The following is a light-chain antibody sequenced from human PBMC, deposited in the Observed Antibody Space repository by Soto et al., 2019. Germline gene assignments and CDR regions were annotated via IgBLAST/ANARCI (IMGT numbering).Light chain of an antibody. CDR3: QSYDSSLSGSVV. CDR2: GNS. Sequence: QSVLTQPPSVSGAPGQRVTISCTGSSSNIGAGYDVHWYQQLPGTAPKLLIYGNSNRPSGVPDRFSSSKSGTSASLAITGLQAEDEADHYCQSYDSSLSGSVVFGGGTKLTVL. CDR1: SSNIGAGYD. V-gene: IGLV1-40*01. J-gene: IGLJ2*01.